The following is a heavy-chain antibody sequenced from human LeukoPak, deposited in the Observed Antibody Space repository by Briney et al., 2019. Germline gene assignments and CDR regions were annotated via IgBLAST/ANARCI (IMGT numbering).Heavy chain of an antibody. J-gene: IGHJ5*02. CDR1: GGTFSSYA. CDR2: IIPIFGTA. D-gene: IGHD6-13*01. Sequence: SVKVSCKASGGTFSSYAISWVRQAPGQGLEWMGGIIPIFGTANYAQKFQGRVTITTDESTSTAYMELSSLRSEDTAVYYCASLAAVGLNWFDPWGQGTLVTVSS. V-gene: IGHV1-69*05. CDR3: ASLAAVGLNWFDP.